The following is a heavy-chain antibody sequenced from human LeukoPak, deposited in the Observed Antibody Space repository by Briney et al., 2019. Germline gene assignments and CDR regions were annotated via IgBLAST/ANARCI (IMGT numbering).Heavy chain of an antibody. J-gene: IGHJ4*02. CDR3: ARGRIARLPYFDY. Sequence: SETLSLTCTVSGGSISTYYRSWIRQPQGKGLEWIGYIYYTGSTIYNPSLKSGVSMSVATSKNQFSLTLSSVTAADTAVYYCARGRIARLPYFDYWGQGTLVTVSS. CDR2: IYYTGST. V-gene: IGHV4-59*01. D-gene: IGHD5-18*01. CDR1: GGSISTYY.